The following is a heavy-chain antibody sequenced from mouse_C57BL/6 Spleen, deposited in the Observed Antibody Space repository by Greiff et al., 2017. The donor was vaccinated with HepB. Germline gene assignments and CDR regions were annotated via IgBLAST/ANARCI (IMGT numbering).Heavy chain of an antibody. J-gene: IGHJ2*01. CDR3: ARYYGSSYGYFDY. Sequence: QVQLQQPGAELVKPGASVKLSCKASGYTFTSYWMHWVKQRPGQGLEWIGMIHPNSGSTNYNEKFKSKATLTVDKSSSTAYLQLSSLTSEDSAVYYCARYYGSSYGYFDYWGQGTTLTVSS. CDR1: GYTFTSYW. V-gene: IGHV1-64*01. D-gene: IGHD1-1*01. CDR2: IHPNSGST.